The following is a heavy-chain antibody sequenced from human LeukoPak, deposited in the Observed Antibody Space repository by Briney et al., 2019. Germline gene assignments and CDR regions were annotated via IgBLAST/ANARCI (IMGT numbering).Heavy chain of an antibody. V-gene: IGHV1-18*01. CDR3: ARSRTYYDILTGYYRAGAFDY. CDR1: GYTFTSYG. Sequence: ASVKVSCKASGYTFTSYGISWVRQAPGQGFEWMGWISAYNGNTNYAQKLQGRVTMTTDTSTSTAYMELSRLRSDDTAVYYCARSRTYYDILTGYYRAGAFDYWGQGTLVTVSS. D-gene: IGHD3-9*01. J-gene: IGHJ4*02. CDR2: ISAYNGNT.